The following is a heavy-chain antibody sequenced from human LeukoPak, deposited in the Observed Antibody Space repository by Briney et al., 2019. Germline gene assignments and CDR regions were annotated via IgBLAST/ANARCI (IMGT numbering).Heavy chain of an antibody. D-gene: IGHD5-18*01. Sequence: GSLRLSCAASGFTFSSYSMNWVRQAPGKGLEWVSSISSSSSYIYYADSVKGRFTISRDNAKNSLYLQMNSLRAEDTAVYYCARDYPYSYGYPSWGGYYYYGMDVWGQGTTVTVSS. CDR1: GFTFSSYS. CDR2: ISSSSSYI. V-gene: IGHV3-21*01. CDR3: ARDYPYSYGYPSWGGYYYYGMDV. J-gene: IGHJ6*02.